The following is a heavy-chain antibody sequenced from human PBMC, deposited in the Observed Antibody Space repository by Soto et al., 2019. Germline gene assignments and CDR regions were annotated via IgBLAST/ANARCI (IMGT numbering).Heavy chain of an antibody. V-gene: IGHV4-39*07. D-gene: IGHD5-12*01. CDR2: IYYSGST. CDR1: GGSISSSSYY. J-gene: IGHJ4*02. Sequence: SETLSLTCTVSGGSISSSSYYWGWIRQPPGKGLEWIGSIYYSGSTYYNPSFKSRVTISVDTSKNQFSLNLSSVTAADTAVYYCARKYSGYDFFDYWGQGTVVTVSS. CDR3: ARKYSGYDFFDY.